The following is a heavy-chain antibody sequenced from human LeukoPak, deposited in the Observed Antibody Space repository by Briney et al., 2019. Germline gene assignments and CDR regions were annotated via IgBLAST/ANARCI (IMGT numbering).Heavy chain of an antibody. CDR2: ISYDGNEK. Sequence: GGSLRLSCAASGSTFSTYSMNWVRQAPGKGLEWVAVISYDGNEKSYADSVKGRFTMSRDNSKNTLYLQMDSLRTDDTAVYYCAKDRGDYYDSSGYYYYYGVDVWGQGTTVTVSS. CDR1: GSTFSTYS. D-gene: IGHD3-22*01. V-gene: IGHV3-30*18. J-gene: IGHJ6*02. CDR3: AKDRGDYYDSSGYYYYYGVDV.